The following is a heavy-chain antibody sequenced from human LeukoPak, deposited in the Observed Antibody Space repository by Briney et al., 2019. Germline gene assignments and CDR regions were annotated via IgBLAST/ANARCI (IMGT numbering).Heavy chain of an antibody. Sequence: QPGGSLRLSCAASGFTSSNYAMSWVRQAPGKGLEWVSGVSGSGGSTYYADSVKGRFTISRDNSKSTLYLQMTSLSAEDTAVYYCAKAAVTGTRYHFDYWGQGNLGTVSS. CDR1: GFTSSNYA. J-gene: IGHJ4*02. V-gene: IGHV3-23*01. CDR2: VSGSGGST. D-gene: IGHD6-19*01. CDR3: AKAAVTGTRYHFDY.